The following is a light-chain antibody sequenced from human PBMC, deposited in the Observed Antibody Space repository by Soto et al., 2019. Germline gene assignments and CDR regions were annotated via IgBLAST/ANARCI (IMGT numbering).Light chain of an antibody. CDR3: RQYYNWPPKT. CDR2: GAS. Sequence: EIVMTQSPATLSVSPGERATLSCRASQSVGSDLAWYQQKPGQAPRLLIYGASTRPTGIPARFSGSGSGTDFTLTISSLQSEDSAVYYGRQYYNWPPKTFGQGTKVEIK. CDR1: QSVGSD. V-gene: IGKV3-15*01. J-gene: IGKJ1*01.